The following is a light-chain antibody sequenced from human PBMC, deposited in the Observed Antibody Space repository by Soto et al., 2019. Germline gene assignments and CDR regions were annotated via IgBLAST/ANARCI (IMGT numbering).Light chain of an antibody. CDR3: LHYDNSPLYT. V-gene: IGKV3-20*01. CDR1: QSVSSSF. Sequence: ELVLTQSPGTLSLSPGERATLSCRASQSVSSSFLAWYQQKPGQASRLLIYSASSRATGIPDRFSGSGSGTDFSLTISRLEPEDFAVYYCLHYDNSPLYTFGQGNKLEIK. J-gene: IGKJ2*01. CDR2: SAS.